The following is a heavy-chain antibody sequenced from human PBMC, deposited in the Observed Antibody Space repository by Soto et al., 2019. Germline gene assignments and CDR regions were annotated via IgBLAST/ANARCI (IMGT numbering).Heavy chain of an antibody. CDR2: FNPNSGGT. V-gene: IGHV1-2*02. Sequence: QVQLVQSVAEVKKPGASVKVSCKASGYTFTGYYMHWVRQAPGQGLEWMGWFNPNSGGTNYARNFQDRVTMTRDTSISTAYMELISLRSDGTAVYYCSGGRGYDDYAFWGQGALVSVSA. J-gene: IGHJ4*02. D-gene: IGHD4-17*01. CDR3: SGGRGYDDYAF. CDR1: GYTFTGYY.